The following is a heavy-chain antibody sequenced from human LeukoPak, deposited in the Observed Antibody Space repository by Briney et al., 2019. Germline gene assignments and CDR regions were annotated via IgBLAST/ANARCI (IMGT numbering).Heavy chain of an antibody. Sequence: GASVKVSCKASGYSFSSHDINWVRQATGQGLEWMGWMNPKSGNTDHAQKFQGRVTMSRNTSISVAYLELSSLRSEDTAVYYCARDGNGDYAGDPPEYWGQGTLVTVSS. CDR3: ARDGNGDYAGDPPEY. CDR2: MNPKSGNT. CDR1: GYSFSSHD. V-gene: IGHV1-8*01. D-gene: IGHD4-17*01. J-gene: IGHJ4*02.